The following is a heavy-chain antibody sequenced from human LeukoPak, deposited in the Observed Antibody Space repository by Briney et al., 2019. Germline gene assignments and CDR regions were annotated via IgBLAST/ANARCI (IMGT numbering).Heavy chain of an antibody. J-gene: IGHJ4*02. CDR2: ISTGNGNT. D-gene: IGHD3-10*01. CDR3: ARENYYRIGRFDRAYLDD. V-gene: IGHV1-3*03. CDR1: ASTFSTYA. Sequence: ASVKVSCKASASTFSTYAIHWVRQAPGQGREWMGWISTGNGNTRYSKAFQDRVTITRDTSASTVYMELRGLRSEDMAVYYCARENYYRIGRFDRAYLDDWGQGTLVTVSS.